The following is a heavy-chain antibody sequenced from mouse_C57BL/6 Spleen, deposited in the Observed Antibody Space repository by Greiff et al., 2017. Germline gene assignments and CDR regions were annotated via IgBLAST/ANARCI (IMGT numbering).Heavy chain of an antibody. CDR2: IYPGSGST. D-gene: IGHD2-4*01. V-gene: IGHV1-55*01. CDR3: ARRDYDYDVWFAY. J-gene: IGHJ3*01. CDR1: GYTFTSYW. Sequence: QVQLQQPGAELVKPGASVKMSCEASGYTFTSYWITWVKQRPGQGLEWIGDIYPGSGSTNYNEKFKSKATLTVDTSSSTAYMQLSSRTSEDSAVYYCARRDYDYDVWFAYWGQGTLVTVSA.